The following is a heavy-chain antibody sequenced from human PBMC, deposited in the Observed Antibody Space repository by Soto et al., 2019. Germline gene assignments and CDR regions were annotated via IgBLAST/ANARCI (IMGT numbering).Heavy chain of an antibody. V-gene: IGHV3-30*03. Sequence: QVQLVESGGGVVQPGRSLRLSCAASGFTFSSYGMHWVRQAPGKGLEWVAVISYDGSNKYYADSVKGRLTISRDNSKNTLYLQVNSLRVEGTAVYYCAMDARIPTAKGALYNWFDPWGQGTLVTVSS. CDR3: AMDARIPTAKGALYNWFDP. CDR1: GFTFSSYG. D-gene: IGHD2-15*01. CDR2: ISYDGSNK. J-gene: IGHJ5*02.